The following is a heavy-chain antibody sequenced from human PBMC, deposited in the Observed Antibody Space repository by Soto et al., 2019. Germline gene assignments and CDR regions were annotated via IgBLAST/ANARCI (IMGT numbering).Heavy chain of an antibody. CDR1: GFLFSRFS. J-gene: IGHJ1*01. CDR2: ISSSGNTYT. CDR3: ARDPSALWEPDQFFQF. D-gene: IGHD1-26*01. V-gene: IGHV3-21*01. Sequence: GGSLRLSCAGSGFLFSRFSMNWVRQAPGKGLEWVSSISSSGNTYTYYADSVKGRFTISRDNAKNSLYLQMNSLRAEDTAVYYCARDPSALWEPDQFFQFWGQGTLVTVSS.